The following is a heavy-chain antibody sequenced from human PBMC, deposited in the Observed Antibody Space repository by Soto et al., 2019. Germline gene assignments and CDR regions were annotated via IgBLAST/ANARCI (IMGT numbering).Heavy chain of an antibody. J-gene: IGHJ6*03. CDR1: GFTFSSYG. CDR3: ARYCGSTSCYFGGRYMDV. V-gene: IGHV3-21*01. D-gene: IGHD2-2*01. Sequence: GGSLRLSCVVSGFTFSSYGMNWVRQAPGKGLEWVSSISSGTGYMYYADSAKGRFTISRDNARNSLYLQMTSLRAEDTAVYYCARYCGSTSCYFGGRYMDVWGKGTTVTVSS. CDR2: ISSGTGYM.